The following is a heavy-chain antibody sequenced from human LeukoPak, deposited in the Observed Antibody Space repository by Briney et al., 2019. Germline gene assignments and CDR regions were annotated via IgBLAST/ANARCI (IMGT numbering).Heavy chain of an antibody. J-gene: IGHJ4*02. CDR2: INPNSGGT. CDR3: AVYCSSTSCLPLDY. CDR1: GYTLTGYY. Sequence: ASVKVSCKASGYTLTGYYMHWVRQAPGQGLEWMGWINPNSGGTNYAQKFQGRVTMTRDTSISTAYMELSRLRSDDTAVYYCAVYCSSTSCLPLDYWGQGTLVTVSS. D-gene: IGHD2-2*01. V-gene: IGHV1-2*02.